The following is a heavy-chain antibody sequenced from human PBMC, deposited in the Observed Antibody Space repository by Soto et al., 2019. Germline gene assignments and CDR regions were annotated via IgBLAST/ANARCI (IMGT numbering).Heavy chain of an antibody. V-gene: IGHV2-5*02. Sequence: QITLKESGPTLVKPTQTLTLTCTFSGFSLSTSGVGVDWIGQLQGKALEWLALIYWDDEKRYSPSLKSRLTITKVTSKNQVVLTMTNMDPVDTATYYCAHRHTLIAGDAFYIWGQGTMVTVSS. CDR2: IYWDDEK. D-gene: IGHD6-13*01. CDR3: AHRHTLIAGDAFYI. J-gene: IGHJ3*02. CDR1: GFSLSTSGVG.